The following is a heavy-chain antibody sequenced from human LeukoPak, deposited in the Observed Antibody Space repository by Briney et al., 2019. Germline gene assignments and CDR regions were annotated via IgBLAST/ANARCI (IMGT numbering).Heavy chain of an antibody. CDR2: ISSGSTYK. CDR3: ARGGKSIAARPSAFDI. J-gene: IGHJ3*02. V-gene: IGHV3-21*01. Sequence: GGSLRLSCAASGFTSSSYSMNWVRQAPGKGLRWVSSISSGSTYKYYADSVKGRFTISRDNANNSLYLQMNSLRAEDTAVYYCARGGKSIAARPSAFDIWGQGTMVTVSS. D-gene: IGHD6-6*01. CDR1: GFTSSSYS.